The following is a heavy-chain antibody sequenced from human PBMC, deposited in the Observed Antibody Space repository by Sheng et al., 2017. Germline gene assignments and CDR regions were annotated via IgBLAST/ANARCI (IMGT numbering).Heavy chain of an antibody. J-gene: IGHJ4*02. CDR3: VRDKWGPCGGNFPCRIDY. Sequence: EVQLVESGGGLIQPGGSLRLSCAASGFNFASFSMNWVRQAPGRGLEWLSYISTRSTTIHYVDSVKGRFTISRDNAKNSLYLQMNNLRAEDTAVYYCVRDKWGPCGGNFPCRIDYWGQGILVTVSS. V-gene: IGHV3-48*01. D-gene: IGHD2-21*02. CDR1: GFNFASFS. CDR2: ISTRSTTI.